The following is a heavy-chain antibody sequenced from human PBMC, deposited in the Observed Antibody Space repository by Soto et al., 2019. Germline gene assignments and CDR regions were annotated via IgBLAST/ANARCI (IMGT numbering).Heavy chain of an antibody. D-gene: IGHD5-18*01. CDR3: AREPRIGIQLWSTPDY. CDR1: GYTFTSYY. J-gene: IGHJ4*02. Sequence: QVQLVQSGAEVKKPGASVKVSCKASGYTFTSYYMHWVRQAPGQGLEWMGIINPSGGSTSYAQKCQGRVTMNRDTSTSTVYMELSSLRSEDTAVYYCAREPRIGIQLWSTPDYWGQVTLVTVSS. V-gene: IGHV1-46*03. CDR2: INPSGGST.